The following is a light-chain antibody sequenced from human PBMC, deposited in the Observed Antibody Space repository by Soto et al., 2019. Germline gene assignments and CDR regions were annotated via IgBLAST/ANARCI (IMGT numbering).Light chain of an antibody. CDR3: QQSYSSPIT. CDR2: AAS. V-gene: IGKV1-39*01. CDR1: QAISSY. J-gene: IGKJ5*01. Sequence: DIQLTQAPSFLSASAGDRVSLTCRASQAISSYLAWYQQKPGRAPKLLIYAASTLQSGVPSRFSGSGSGTDFTLTISSLQPEDFATYYCQQSYSSPITFGQGTRLEIK.